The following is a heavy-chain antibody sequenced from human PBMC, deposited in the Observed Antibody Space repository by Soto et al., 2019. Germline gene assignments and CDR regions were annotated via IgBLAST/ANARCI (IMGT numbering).Heavy chain of an antibody. D-gene: IGHD3-3*01. CDR1: GGTFINYA. J-gene: IGHJ6*02. Sequence: QVQLVQSGAEVKKPGSSVKVSCEASGGTFINYAFTWVRQAPGQGLEWMGGIIPLFDTTNYAQRFQGRVTITADESTSTAYMELGSLRSEDTPVYFWGRLIVGVAGNMANYYSATDVWGQGTTVIVS. V-gene: IGHV1-69*01. CDR2: IIPLFDTT. CDR3: GRLIVGVAGNMANYYSATDV.